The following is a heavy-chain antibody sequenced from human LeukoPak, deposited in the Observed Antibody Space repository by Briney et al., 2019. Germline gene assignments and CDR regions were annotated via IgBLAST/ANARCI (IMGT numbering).Heavy chain of an antibody. CDR2: IDSGGYT. Sequence: GGSLRLSCAASRFTVSSSYMNWVRQAPGKGLEWVSLIDSGGYTYYADSVKGRLTISRDNSKNTLYLQMSSLRVEDTAVYYCARGGSGWYAFDSWGQGTLVTVSS. V-gene: IGHV3-66*01. CDR3: ARGGSGWYAFDS. J-gene: IGHJ4*02. CDR1: RFTVSSSY. D-gene: IGHD6-19*01.